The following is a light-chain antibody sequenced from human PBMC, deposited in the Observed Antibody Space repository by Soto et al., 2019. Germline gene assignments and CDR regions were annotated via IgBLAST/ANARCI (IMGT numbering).Light chain of an antibody. CDR2: EAI. Sequence: QSALNQPASVSGSPGQSITISCTGTSSDVGGYNYVSWYQQHPGKAPKLMIYEAIKRPSGVSNRFSGSKSGNTASLTISGLQAEDEADYYCSSYAGNSTLVFGGGTQLTVL. CDR1: SSDVGGYNY. V-gene: IGLV2-23*01. CDR3: SSYAGNSTLV. J-gene: IGLJ2*01.